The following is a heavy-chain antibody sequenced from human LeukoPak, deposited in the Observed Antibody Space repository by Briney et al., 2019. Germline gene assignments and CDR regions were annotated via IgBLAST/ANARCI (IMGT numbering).Heavy chain of an antibody. D-gene: IGHD3-3*01. Sequence: GASVKVSCKASGYTFTSYGISWVRQAPGQGLEWMVWITPYNGNTNYAQKLQGRVTMTTDTSTSTAYMELRSLRSDDTAVYYCARAVPPNLEWFYYWGQGTLVTVSS. CDR1: GYTFTSYG. J-gene: IGHJ4*02. CDR2: ITPYNGNT. V-gene: IGHV1-18*01. CDR3: ARAVPPNLEWFYY.